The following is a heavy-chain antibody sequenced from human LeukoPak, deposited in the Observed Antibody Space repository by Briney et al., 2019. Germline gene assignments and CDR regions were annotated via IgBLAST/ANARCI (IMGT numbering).Heavy chain of an antibody. CDR3: ARGGAARTWDSYDLYFDY. CDR2: IIPIFGTA. D-gene: IGHD5-18*01. J-gene: IGHJ4*02. V-gene: IGHV1-69*13. Sequence: SVKVSCKASGGTFSSYAISWVRQAPGQGLEWMGGIIPIFGTANYAQKFQGRVTITADESTSTAYMELSSLRSEDTAVYYCARGGAARTWDSYDLYFDYWGQGTLVTVSS. CDR1: GGTFSSYA.